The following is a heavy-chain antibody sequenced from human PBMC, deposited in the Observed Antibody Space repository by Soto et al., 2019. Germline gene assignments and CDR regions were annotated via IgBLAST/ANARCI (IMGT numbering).Heavy chain of an antibody. CDR2: IYSGGST. J-gene: IGHJ4*02. D-gene: IGHD5-18*01. CDR3: ARGNVDTAMVGN. CDR1: GFTVSSNY. V-gene: IGHV3-53*01. Sequence: GGSLRLSCAASGFTVSSNYMSWVRQAPGKGLEWVSVIYSGGSTYYADSVKGRFTISRDNSKNTLYLQMNSLRAEDTAVYYCARGNVDTAMVGNWGQGTLVTVSS.